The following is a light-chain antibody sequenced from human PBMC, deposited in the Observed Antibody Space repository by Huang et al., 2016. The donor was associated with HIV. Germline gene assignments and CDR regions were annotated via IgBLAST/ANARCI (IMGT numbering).Light chain of an antibody. CDR2: GAS. J-gene: IGKJ2*01. V-gene: IGKV3-15*01. Sequence: ILLTQSPAVVSVSPGESATLFCRTSQSVSRDLFWYQQKPGQAPRLLFYGASIRAHGVPARFSGSGSGTEFTLTITSLQSEDFAVYYCQHYDKRPPTVTFGQGTKVEVK. CDR1: QSVSRD. CDR3: QHYDKRPPTVT.